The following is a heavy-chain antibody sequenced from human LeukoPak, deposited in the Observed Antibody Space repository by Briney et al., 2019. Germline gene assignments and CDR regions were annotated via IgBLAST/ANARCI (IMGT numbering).Heavy chain of an antibody. D-gene: IGHD3-22*01. CDR1: GFTFSSYG. V-gene: IGHV3-23*01. CDR2: ISGSGGST. J-gene: IGHJ4*02. Sequence: PGGSLRLSCAASGFTFSSYGMSWVRQAPGKGLEWVSAISGSGGSTYYADSVKGRFTISRDNSKNTLYLQMNSLRAEDTAVYYCARLGIRETMIVVVEINFDYWGQGTLVTVSS. CDR3: ARLGIRETMIVVVEINFDY.